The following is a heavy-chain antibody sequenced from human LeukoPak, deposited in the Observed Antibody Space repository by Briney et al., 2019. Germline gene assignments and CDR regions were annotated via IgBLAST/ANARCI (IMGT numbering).Heavy chain of an antibody. CDR3: AKASQWLAPFDY. Sequence: PGGSLRLSCAASGFTFNNYAMSWVRQAPGKGLEWVSAVSGSGGSTYYADSVKGRFTISRDNSKNTLYLQMNSLRAEDTAVYYCAKASQWLAPFDYWGQGTLVTVSS. D-gene: IGHD6-19*01. V-gene: IGHV3-23*01. J-gene: IGHJ4*02. CDR2: VSGSGGST. CDR1: GFTFNNYA.